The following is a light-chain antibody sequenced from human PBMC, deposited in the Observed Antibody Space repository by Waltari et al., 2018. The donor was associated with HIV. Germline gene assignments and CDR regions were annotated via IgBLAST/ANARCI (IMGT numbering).Light chain of an antibody. V-gene: IGKV1-39*01. CDR3: QQSYSIPWT. CDR1: QIISAY. J-gene: IGKJ1*01. CDR2: AAS. Sequence: DIQMTPSPASLSSSVGDRVTITCRASQIISAYLNWYQEKPGKAPKLLIYAASSLQSGIPTRFSGSESGTDFTLTISSLQPEDFATYFCQQSYSIPWTFGQGTRVEMK.